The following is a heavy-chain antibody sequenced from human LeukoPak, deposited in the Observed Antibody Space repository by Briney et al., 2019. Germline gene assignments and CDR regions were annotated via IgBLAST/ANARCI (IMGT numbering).Heavy chain of an antibody. CDR1: GYTFTGYY. Sequence: ASVKVSCKASGYTFTGYYMHWVRQAPGQGLEWMGWINPNSGGTNYAQKLQGRVTMTTDTSTSTAYMELRSLRSDDTAVYYCARSGAAAGTRIIDYWGQGTLVTVSS. V-gene: IGHV1-2*02. CDR3: ARSGAAAGTRIIDY. D-gene: IGHD6-13*01. CDR2: INPNSGGT. J-gene: IGHJ4*02.